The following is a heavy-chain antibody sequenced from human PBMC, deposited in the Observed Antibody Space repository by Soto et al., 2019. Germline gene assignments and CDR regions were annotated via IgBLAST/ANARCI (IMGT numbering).Heavy chain of an antibody. CDR1: GFTFSSFW. Sequence: LRLSCAASGFTFSSFWITWVRQAPGKGLEWVANINQDGSEKHYVDSVKGRFTLSRDNAENSVYLQMNSLRADDTAVYYCARDFGVQELDYWGQGTLVTVSS. J-gene: IGHJ4*02. CDR3: ARDFGVQELDY. V-gene: IGHV3-7*01. D-gene: IGHD3-3*01. CDR2: INQDGSEK.